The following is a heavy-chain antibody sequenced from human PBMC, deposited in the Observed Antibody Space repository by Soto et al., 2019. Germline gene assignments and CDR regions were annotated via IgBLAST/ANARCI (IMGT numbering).Heavy chain of an antibody. D-gene: IGHD6-13*01. CDR3: ARDHIIPAVGTLDY. J-gene: IGHJ4*02. V-gene: IGHV1-18*01. CDR2: ISVYKGKT. CDR1: GYTFSNYG. Sequence: ASVKVSCKATGYTFSNYGISWVRQVPGQGLEWMGWISVYKGKTNYAQKFQGRVIMTTDTSTSTAYMELRTLRSDDTAVYYCARDHIIPAVGTLDYWGQGTLVTVSS.